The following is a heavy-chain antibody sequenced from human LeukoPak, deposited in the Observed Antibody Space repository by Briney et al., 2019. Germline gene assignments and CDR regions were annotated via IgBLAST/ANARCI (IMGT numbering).Heavy chain of an antibody. CDR3: ARDLFAYCGGDCYSPFDY. CDR2: INPSGGST. J-gene: IGHJ4*02. Sequence: ASVKVSCKASGYTFTSYYMHWARQAPGQGLEWMGIINPSGGSTSYAQKFQGRVTMTRDTSTSTVYMELSSLRSEDTAVYYCARDLFAYCGGDCYSPFDYWGQGTLVTVSS. CDR1: GYTFTSYY. D-gene: IGHD2-21*01. V-gene: IGHV1-46*03.